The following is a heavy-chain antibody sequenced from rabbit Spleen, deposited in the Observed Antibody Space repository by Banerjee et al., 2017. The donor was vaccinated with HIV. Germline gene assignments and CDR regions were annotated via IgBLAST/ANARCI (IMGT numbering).Heavy chain of an antibody. CDR1: GFDFSSYF. D-gene: IGHD6-1*01. V-gene: IGHV1S7*01. Sequence: QLKESGGGLVQPGGSLTLSCKASGFDFSSYFLSWVRQAPGKGLEWIGYIAPAFGDTYYANWVNGRFTISSDNAQKTLYLRLNSLTAADTATYFCARLGHADYPYAYGLKLWGQGTLVTV. J-gene: IGHJ3*01. CDR2: IAPAFGDT. CDR3: ARLGHADYPYAYGLKL.